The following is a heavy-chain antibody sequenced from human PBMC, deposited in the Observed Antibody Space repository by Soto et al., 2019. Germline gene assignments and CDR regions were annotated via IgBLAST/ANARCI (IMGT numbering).Heavy chain of an antibody. CDR1: GDSVSTNSVA. CDR2: TYYRSRWHN. V-gene: IGHV6-1*01. Sequence: QVQLQQSGPGLVKPSQTLSVTCAISGDSVSTNSVAWNWIRQSPSRGLEWLGRTYYRSRWHNDYAFSVMSRITFNQDTSKNQLSLHLNSVTPEDTAVYYCARDGVNYYYDSSGYPDYWGQGTLVTVSS. CDR3: ARDGVNYYYDSSGYPDY. D-gene: IGHD3-22*01. J-gene: IGHJ4*02.